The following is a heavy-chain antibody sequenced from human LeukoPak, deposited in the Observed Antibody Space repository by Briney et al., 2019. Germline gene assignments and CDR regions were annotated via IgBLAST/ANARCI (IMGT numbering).Heavy chain of an antibody. V-gene: IGHV3-30*02. J-gene: IGHJ4*02. CDR1: GFTSSSYG. D-gene: IGHD2-15*01. CDR3: AKGYSPYDY. Sequence: GGSLRLSCAASGFTSSSYGMHWVRQAPGKGLEWVAFIRYDGSNKYYAVSVKGRFTISRDNPQNTLYLQMSSLGPEDTAIYYCAKGYSPYDYWGQGSLVTVSA. CDR2: IRYDGSNK.